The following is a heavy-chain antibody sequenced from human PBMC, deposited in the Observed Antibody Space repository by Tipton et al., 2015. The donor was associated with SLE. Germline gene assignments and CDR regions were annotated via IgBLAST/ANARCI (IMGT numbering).Heavy chain of an antibody. J-gene: IGHJ6*02. Sequence: QLVQSGAEVKKPGSSVKVSCKASGGTFSSYAISWVRQAPGQGLEWMGGIIPIFGAAKYAQKFQGRVTITADESTSYMELSSLRSEDTAVYYCAKRGMRWLQPGYYYYGMDVWGQGTTVTVSS. D-gene: IGHD5-24*01. CDR1: GGTFSSYA. V-gene: IGHV1-69*01. CDR2: IIPIFGAA. CDR3: AKRGMRWLQPGYYYYGMDV.